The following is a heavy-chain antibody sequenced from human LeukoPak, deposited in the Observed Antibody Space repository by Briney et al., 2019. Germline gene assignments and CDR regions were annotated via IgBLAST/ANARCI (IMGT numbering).Heavy chain of an antibody. CDR1: GFTFSSYS. D-gene: IGHD6-13*01. V-gene: IGHV3-48*04. Sequence: GGSLRLSCAASGFTFSSYSMNWVRQAPGKGLEWVSYISSSSSTIYYADSVKGRFTIPRDNAKNSLYLQMNSLRAEDTAVYYCARDGYSTSLGYMDVWGKGTTVTVSS. CDR3: ARDGYSTSLGYMDV. CDR2: ISSSSSTI. J-gene: IGHJ6*03.